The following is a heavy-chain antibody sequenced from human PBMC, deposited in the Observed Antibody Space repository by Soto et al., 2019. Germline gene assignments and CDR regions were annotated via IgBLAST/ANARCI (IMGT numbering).Heavy chain of an antibody. CDR2: ISYDAASE. J-gene: IGHJ4*02. Sequence: QVQLVESGGGVAQTGRSLRLSCSGSGVTLRDYGMHWVRQAPGKGLEWVADISYDAASEHYADSVKGRFSISRDNSNNAVSLHMNSLGPGDTAVYYCARDSRRLQLGVIDFRGQGTLVTVSS. CDR1: GVTLRDYG. D-gene: IGHD5-18*01. CDR3: ARDSRRLQLGVIDF. V-gene: IGHV3-30*03.